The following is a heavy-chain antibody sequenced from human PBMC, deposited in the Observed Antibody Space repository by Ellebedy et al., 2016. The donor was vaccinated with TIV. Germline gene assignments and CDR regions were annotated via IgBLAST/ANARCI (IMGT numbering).Heavy chain of an antibody. Sequence: GESLKISCAASGFTFSEYYLTWICQAPGKGMAWVSVIYSDDRTFYADTVKGRFTISRDSFKNTLYLQMNSMRVEDTAMYYCARYIYCLILTGCGVVYDAFDLWGQGTMVTVSS. D-gene: IGHD3-9*01. CDR1: GFTFSEYY. CDR2: IYSDDRT. V-gene: IGHV3-53*01. J-gene: IGHJ3*01. CDR3: ARYIYCLILTGCGVVYDAFDL.